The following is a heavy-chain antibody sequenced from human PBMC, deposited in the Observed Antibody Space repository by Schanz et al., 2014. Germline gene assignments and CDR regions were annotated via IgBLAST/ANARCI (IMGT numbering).Heavy chain of an antibody. CDR1: GYTFTFTTYG. V-gene: IGHV1-46*04. J-gene: IGHJ4*02. CDR3: AREGPPGFSSRTFDN. Sequence: QVQLVQSGGEVKKPGASVKVSCKASGYTFTFTTYGISWVRQVPGQGLEWVGIINPSGGSTTYAQRLQGRVTMTRDTSTNTVSMELSSLRTEDTAVYYCAREGPPGFSSRTFDNWGQGTLVTVSS. D-gene: IGHD6-13*01. CDR2: INPSGGST.